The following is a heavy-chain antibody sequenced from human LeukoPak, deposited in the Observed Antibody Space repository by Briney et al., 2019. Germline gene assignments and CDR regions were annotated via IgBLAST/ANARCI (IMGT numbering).Heavy chain of an antibody. Sequence: PSETLSLTCTVSGVSISSDKYYWRWIRQRPGKGLEWIGYMYYSGSTSYNPSLRSRVSISLDSPKNQFSLKLNSVSAADTAVYYCATPYCGTISCLDVFDVWGQGKMVTASP. V-gene: IGHV4-31*03. CDR1: GVSISSDKYY. CDR2: MYYSGST. J-gene: IGHJ3*01. CDR3: ATPYCGTISCLDVFDV. D-gene: IGHD2-21*01.